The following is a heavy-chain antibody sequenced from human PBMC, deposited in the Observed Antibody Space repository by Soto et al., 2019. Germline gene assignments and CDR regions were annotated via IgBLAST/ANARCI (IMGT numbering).Heavy chain of an antibody. J-gene: IGHJ3*01. Sequence: DVQLVESGGCLVKPGESLRLSCAASGFTFSGSSMLWVRQAPGKGLEWLAFISNDGGGHHTFYADSVEDRFTISRDNAKNSVYLQMNSLSAEDTAVYYCAKEEGLCTRTFCYRGAFDAWGQGTMISVSS. D-gene: IGHD2-8*01. CDR2: ISNDGGGHHT. CDR1: GFTFSGSS. V-gene: IGHV3-21*01. CDR3: AKEEGLCTRTFCYRGAFDA.